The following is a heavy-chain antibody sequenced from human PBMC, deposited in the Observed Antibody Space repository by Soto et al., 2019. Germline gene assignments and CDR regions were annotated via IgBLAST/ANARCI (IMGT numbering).Heavy chain of an antibody. CDR1: GSTFSSYT. CDR3: ARRRYCGADCYSKFYYGMDV. J-gene: IGHJ6*02. CDR2: IIPILVTT. Sequence: QVQLVQSGAEVRKPGSSVKVSCRASGSTFSSYTVNWVRQAPGQGLEWIGRIIPILVTTDYARRFKGRVTITADRSAKTADMELTSLTSEDTAVYYCARRRYCGADCYSKFYYGMDVWGQWTTVTVSS. V-gene: IGHV1-69*08. D-gene: IGHD2-21*02.